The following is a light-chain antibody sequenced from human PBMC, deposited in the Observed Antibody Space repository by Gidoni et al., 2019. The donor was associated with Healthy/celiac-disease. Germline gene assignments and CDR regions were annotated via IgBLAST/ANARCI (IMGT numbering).Light chain of an antibody. Sequence: QSALTQPASVSGSPGQSITISCTVNSSDVGSYNLVSWYQQHPGKAPKLMIYEGSKRPSGVSNRFSGSKSGNTASLTISGLQAEDEADYYCCSYAGSSTRWVFGGGTKLTVL. CDR2: EGS. CDR3: CSYAGSSTRWV. CDR1: SSDVGSYNL. J-gene: IGLJ3*02. V-gene: IGLV2-23*01.